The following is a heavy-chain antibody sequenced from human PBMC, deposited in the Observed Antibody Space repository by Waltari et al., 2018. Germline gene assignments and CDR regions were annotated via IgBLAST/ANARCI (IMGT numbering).Heavy chain of an antibody. D-gene: IGHD3-16*01. J-gene: IGHJ3*02. CDR3: AKDDTVSGSLYAGDS. Sequence: QVQLVQSGAEVKKPGSSVKVSCKASGGTFSSYAISWVRPPTGQGFEGMGGMSPILGTTNGPQESQGTVPITTMASTSTAYMVLSSLRSRDTAVYYCAKDDTVSGSLYAGDSWGQGTMVTVSS. V-gene: IGHV1-69*01. CDR2: MSPILGTT. CDR1: GGTFSSYA.